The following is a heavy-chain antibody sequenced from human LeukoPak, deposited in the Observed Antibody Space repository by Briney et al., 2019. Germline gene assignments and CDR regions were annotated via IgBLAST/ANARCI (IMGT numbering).Heavy chain of an antibody. D-gene: IGHD3-10*01. J-gene: IGHJ6*03. Sequence: GGSLRLSCTVSGFTVSSNSMSWVRQAPGKGLEWVANIKQDGSEKYYVDSVKGRFTISRDNAKNSLFLQMNSLRAEDTAVYYCARVYYGSGSLHYYYYYMDVWGKGTTVTISS. CDR2: IKQDGSEK. CDR1: GFTVSSNS. CDR3: ARVYYGSGSLHYYYYYMDV. V-gene: IGHV3-7*01.